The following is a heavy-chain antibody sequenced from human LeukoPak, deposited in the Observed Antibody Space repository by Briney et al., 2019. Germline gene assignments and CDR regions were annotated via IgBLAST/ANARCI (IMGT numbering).Heavy chain of an antibody. CDR1: GDSISSGGYH. D-gene: IGHD2-15*01. CDR3: ARFLGGGSVRAFDI. V-gene: IGHV4-61*08. J-gene: IGHJ3*02. CDR2: IYTSGST. Sequence: SETLSLTCTVSGDSISSGGYHWNWIRQRPGKGLEWIGYIYTSGSTNYNPSLKSRVTMSVDTSKNQFSLKLSSVTAADTAVYYCARFLGGGSVRAFDIWGQGTMVTVSS.